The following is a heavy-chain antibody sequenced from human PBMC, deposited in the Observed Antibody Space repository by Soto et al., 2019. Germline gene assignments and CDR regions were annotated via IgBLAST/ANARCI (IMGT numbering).Heavy chain of an antibody. D-gene: IGHD3-3*02. CDR1: GYSFFSYY. Sequence: ASVKVSCKASGYSFFSYYIHWVRQAPGQGLEWMGRFLASGGNTDYAQRFRGRVSMTRDASSTNTVSLELTSLTSDDTAVYYCARGGATIFGVIDSWGQGTRVTVSS. CDR3: ARGGATIFGVIDS. J-gene: IGHJ4*02. V-gene: IGHV1-46*01. CDR2: FLASGGNT.